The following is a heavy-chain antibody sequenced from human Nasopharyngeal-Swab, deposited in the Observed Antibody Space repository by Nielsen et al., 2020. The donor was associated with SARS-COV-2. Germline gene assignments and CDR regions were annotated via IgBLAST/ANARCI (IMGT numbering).Heavy chain of an antibody. CDR3: ARAGGAYCGGDCYYYYGMDV. D-gene: IGHD2-21*02. V-gene: IGHV3-7*01. CDR1: GFTFSSYW. Sequence: GGSLRLSCAASGFTFSSYWMSWVRQAPGKGLEWVAVIWYDGSNKYYADSVKGRFTISRDNAKNSLYLQMNSLRAEDTAVYYCARAGGAYCGGDCYYYYGMDVWGQGTTVTVSS. CDR2: IWYDGSNK. J-gene: IGHJ6*02.